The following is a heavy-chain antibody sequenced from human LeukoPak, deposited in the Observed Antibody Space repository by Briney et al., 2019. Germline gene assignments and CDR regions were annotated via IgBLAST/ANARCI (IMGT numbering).Heavy chain of an antibody. J-gene: IGHJ4*02. D-gene: IGHD4/OR15-4a*01. V-gene: IGHV1-18*01. CDR1: GYTFTSYG. CDR3: ARVSRSGAFDY. Sequence: GASVKLSCKASGYTFTSYGIGWVRQAPGQGLEWMGWISAYNGNTNYAPKLQGRVTMTTDTSTSTAYMELRSLRSDDTAVYYCARVSRSGAFDYWGKGTLVTVSS. CDR2: ISAYNGNT.